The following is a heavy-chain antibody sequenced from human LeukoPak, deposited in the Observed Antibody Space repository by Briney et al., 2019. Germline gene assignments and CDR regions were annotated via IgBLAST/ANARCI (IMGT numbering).Heavy chain of an antibody. V-gene: IGHV3-30*03. CDR3: ARGFNYYGSGSPLNWFDP. CDR2: ISYDGSNK. D-gene: IGHD3-10*01. Sequence: GGSLRLSCAASGFTFSSYGMHWVRQAPGKGLEWVAVISYDGSNKYYADSVKGRFTISRDNSKNTLYLQMNSLRAEDTAVYYCARGFNYYGSGSPLNWFDPWGQGTLVTVSS. CDR1: GFTFSSYG. J-gene: IGHJ5*02.